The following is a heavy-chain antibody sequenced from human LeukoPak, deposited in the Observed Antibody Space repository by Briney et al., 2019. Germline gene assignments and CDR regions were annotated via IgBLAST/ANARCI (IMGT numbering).Heavy chain of an antibody. Sequence: QTGGSLRLSWAASGFTFGDYAMHWVRQAPGKGLEWVSLISGDGGTTYYADSVKGRFTISRDSSKNSLYLQMNSLRTEDTALYYCAKVLRGYCSGGSCYGYDFDYWGQGTLVTVSS. V-gene: IGHV3-43*02. D-gene: IGHD2-15*01. J-gene: IGHJ4*02. CDR3: AKVLRGYCSGGSCYGYDFDY. CDR2: ISGDGGTT. CDR1: GFTFGDYA.